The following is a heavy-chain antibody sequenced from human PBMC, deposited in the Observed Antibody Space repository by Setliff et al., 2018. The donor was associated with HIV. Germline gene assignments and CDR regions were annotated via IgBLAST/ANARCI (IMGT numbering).Heavy chain of an antibody. CDR3: ARLSDTAMASFDS. CDR2: IYKSGST. Sequence: SETLSLTCSVSGGSISTYHWSWIRQPPGKGLEWIGYIYKSGSTNHSPSLKSRVTISPGTFKNQFSLKRTSVTAADTAVYYCARLSDTAMASFDSWGQGILVTVSS. D-gene: IGHD5-18*01. CDR1: GGSISTYH. J-gene: IGHJ4*02. V-gene: IGHV4-59*08.